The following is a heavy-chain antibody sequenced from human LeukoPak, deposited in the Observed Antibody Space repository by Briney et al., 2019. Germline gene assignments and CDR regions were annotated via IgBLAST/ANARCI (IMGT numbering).Heavy chain of an antibody. J-gene: IGHJ4*02. CDR2: ISGSGGST. Sequence: GASLRLSCAASGFTFSSYAMSWVRQAPGKGREWVSAISGSGGSTYYADSVKGRFTISRDNSKNTLYLQMNSLRGEDTAVYYCAKDGGSSPYYFDYWGQGTLVTVS. D-gene: IGHD1-26*01. CDR3: AKDGGSSPYYFDY. V-gene: IGHV3-23*01. CDR1: GFTFSSYA.